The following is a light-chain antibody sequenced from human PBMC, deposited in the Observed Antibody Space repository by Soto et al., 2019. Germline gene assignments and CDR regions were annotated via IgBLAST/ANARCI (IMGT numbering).Light chain of an antibody. V-gene: IGKV1-27*01. CDR1: QAISRF. CDR3: QRYYTAPP. CDR2: SAS. Sequence: DIQLTQSPSSLSASVGDRVTITCRVSQAISRFLNCYRQKPGIVPKFLIYSASNLQSGVPSRFSGSGSGTDFRLTIIILHPDVVATYYCQRYYTAPPFGHGTKVDIK. J-gene: IGKJ3*01.